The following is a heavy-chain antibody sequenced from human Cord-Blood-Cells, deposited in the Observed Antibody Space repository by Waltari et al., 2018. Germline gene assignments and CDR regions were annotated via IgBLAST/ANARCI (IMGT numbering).Heavy chain of an antibody. CDR2: ISSSSSYI. D-gene: IGHD7-27*01. V-gene: IGHV3-48*02. CDR1: GFTFSSYS. CDR3: ARDPSWGGRRDSAFDI. J-gene: IGHJ3*02. Sequence: EVQLVESGGGLVQPGGSLRLSCAASGFTFSSYSMNWVRQAPGKGLEWVSYISSSSSYIYYADSVKSRFIISRDNAKNSLYLQMNSLRYEGTAVYYCARDPSWGGRRDSAFDIWGQGTMVTVSS.